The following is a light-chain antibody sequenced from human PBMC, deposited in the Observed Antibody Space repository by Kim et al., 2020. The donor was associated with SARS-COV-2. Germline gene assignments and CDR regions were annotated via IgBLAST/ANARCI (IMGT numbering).Light chain of an antibody. CDR1: SSNIGAGYE. J-gene: IGLJ2*01. V-gene: IGLV1-40*01. CDR2: GNS. Sequence: VTSSCTGSSSNIGAGYEVHWYQQLPGTAPKLLIYGNSNRPSGVPDRFSGSKSGTSASLAITGLQAEDEADYYCQSYDSSLSGSDVVFGGGTQLTVL. CDR3: QSYDSSLSGSDVV.